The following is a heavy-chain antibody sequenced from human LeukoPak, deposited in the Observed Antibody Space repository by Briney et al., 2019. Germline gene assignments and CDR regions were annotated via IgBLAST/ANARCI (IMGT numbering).Heavy chain of an antibody. J-gene: IGHJ4*02. CDR3: ATWAFGSRRNEDY. CDR1: GFSFSDFY. CDR2: ISDRGTTI. Sequence: GGSLRLSCTASGFSFSDFYMTWIRQAPGKGLEWVSYISDRGTTIIYAASVKGRFTISRDNANNSLYLQMTSLRADDTAVYYCATWAFGSRRNEDYWGQGTLVTVSS. V-gene: IGHV3-11*01. D-gene: IGHD3-10*01.